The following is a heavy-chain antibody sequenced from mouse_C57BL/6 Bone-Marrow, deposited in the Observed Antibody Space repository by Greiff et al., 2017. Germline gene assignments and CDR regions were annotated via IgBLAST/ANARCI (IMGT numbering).Heavy chain of an antibody. V-gene: IGHV14-2*01. Sequence: EVQLQQSGPELVKPGASVKLSCTASGFNIKDYYIHWVKQRTEQGLEWIGRIDPEDGVTKYAPNFKVKATLTADTSSTTAYLQLSSLTSEDSDVYYCTRSLIYYDTNKWGQGPTLTVSS. CDR1: GFNIKDYY. J-gene: IGHJ2*01. D-gene: IGHD1-1*01. CDR2: IDPEDGVT. CDR3: TRSLIYYDTNK.